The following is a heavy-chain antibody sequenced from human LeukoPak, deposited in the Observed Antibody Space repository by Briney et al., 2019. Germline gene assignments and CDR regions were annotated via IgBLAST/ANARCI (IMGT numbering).Heavy chain of an antibody. CDR2: INWNGGST. D-gene: IGHD3-16*02. Sequence: TGGSLRLSCAASGFTFDDYGKSWVRQAPGKGLEWVSGINWNGGSTGYADSVKGRFTISRDNAKNSLYLQMNSLRAEDTALYHCARDMITFGGVIDLNWFDPWGQGTLVTVSS. CDR1: GFTFDDYG. J-gene: IGHJ5*02. CDR3: ARDMITFGGVIDLNWFDP. V-gene: IGHV3-20*01.